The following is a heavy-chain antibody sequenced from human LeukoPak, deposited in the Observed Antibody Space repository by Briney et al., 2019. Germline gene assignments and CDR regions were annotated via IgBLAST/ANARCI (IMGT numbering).Heavy chain of an antibody. J-gene: IGHJ4*02. CDR2: INHSGST. V-gene: IGHV4-34*01. CDR3: VSSGYTLFFDY. D-gene: IGHD3-22*01. Sequence: SETLSLTCTVSGDSMSRNYWSWIRQPPGKGLEWIGEINHSGSTNYNPSLKSRVTISVDTSKNQFSLKLSSVTAADTAVYYCVSSGYTLFFDYWGQGTLVTVSS. CDR1: GDSMSRNY.